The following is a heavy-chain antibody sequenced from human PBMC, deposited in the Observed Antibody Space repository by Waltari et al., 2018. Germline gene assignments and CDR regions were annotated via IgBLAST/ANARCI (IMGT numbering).Heavy chain of an antibody. CDR3: ARGAPRD. CDR2: IYSGVTT. V-gene: IGHV3-53*01. CDR1: GFTVSNNY. J-gene: IGHJ4*02. Sequence: EVQLVESVGGLMQPGGSLSLSCAASGFTVSNNYMSWVRQAPGKGLEWVAVIYSGVTTHYADSVKCRFTSSRDNSKNALYLQMNSLSAEDTAVYYCARGAPRDWGQGTLVTVSS.